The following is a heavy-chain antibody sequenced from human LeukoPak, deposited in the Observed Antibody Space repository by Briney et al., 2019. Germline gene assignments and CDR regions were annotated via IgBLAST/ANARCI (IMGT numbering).Heavy chain of an antibody. CDR3: ARAGRSFYGGSSDY. Sequence: GGSLRLSCAASGLTFSSPWMSWVRQAPGKGLEWVAHIKQDGSEKQYMDSVRGRFTISRDNTKNSMYLQMDSLRDEDTAVYYCARAGRSFYGGSSDYWGQGTLVTVSS. J-gene: IGHJ4*02. CDR1: GLTFSSPW. CDR2: IKQDGSEK. V-gene: IGHV3-7*01. D-gene: IGHD4-23*01.